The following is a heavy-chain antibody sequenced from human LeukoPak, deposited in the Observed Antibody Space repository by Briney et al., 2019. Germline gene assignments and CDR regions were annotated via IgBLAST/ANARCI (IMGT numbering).Heavy chain of an antibody. J-gene: IGHJ3*02. V-gene: IGHV3-11*06. D-gene: IGHD5-12*01. CDR1: GFTFSDYY. CDR2: ISSSSSYI. Sequence: PGGSLRLSCAAPGFTFSDYYMSWIRQAPGKGLEWVSSISSSSSYIYYADSVKGRFTISRDNAKNSLCLQMNSLRAEDTAVYYCGRVKEASAFDIWGQGTMVTVSS. CDR3: GRVKEASAFDI.